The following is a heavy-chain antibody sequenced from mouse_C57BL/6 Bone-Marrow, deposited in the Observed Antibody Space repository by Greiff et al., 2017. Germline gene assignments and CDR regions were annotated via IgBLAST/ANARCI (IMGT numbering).Heavy chain of an antibody. CDR1: GFTFSSYG. CDR2: ISSGGSYT. V-gene: IGHV5-6*02. Sequence: EVKLMESGGDLVKPGGSLKLSCAASGFTFSSYGMSWVRQTPDKRLEWVATISSGGSYTYYPDSVKGRFTISRDNAKNTLYLQMSSLKSEDTAMYYCARRRGEWYQGAWFAYWGQGTLVTVSA. CDR3: ARRRGEWYQGAWFAY. D-gene: IGHD2-1*01. J-gene: IGHJ3*01.